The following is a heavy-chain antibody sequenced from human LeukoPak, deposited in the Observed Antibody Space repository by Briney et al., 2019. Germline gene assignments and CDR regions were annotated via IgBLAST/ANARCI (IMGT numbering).Heavy chain of an antibody. V-gene: IGHV4-39*01. Sequence: SETLSLTCTVSGASISSSADYWGWIRRPPGKGLEWIGIIHYSGSTYYNSSLKSRVTMSVDTSKNQFSLELSSVIAADTAVYYCARRYRSRTTCYFFDYWGQGTLVTVSS. CDR1: GASISSSADY. CDR3: ARRYRSRTTCYFFDY. D-gene: IGHD2-2*01. J-gene: IGHJ4*02. CDR2: IHYSGST.